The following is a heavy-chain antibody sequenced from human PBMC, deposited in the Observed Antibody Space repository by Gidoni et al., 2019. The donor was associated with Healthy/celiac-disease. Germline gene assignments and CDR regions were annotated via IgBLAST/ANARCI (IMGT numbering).Heavy chain of an antibody. D-gene: IGHD4-17*01. CDR1: GFTVSSNY. CDR2: IYSGGST. V-gene: IGHV3-66*01. CDR3: AREPQTTPFYYYGMDV. Sequence: EVQLVESGGGLVQPGGSLRLSCAASGFTVSSNYMSWVRQAPGKGLEWVSVIYSGGSTYYADSVKGRFTISRDNSKNTLYLQMNSLRAEDTAVYYCAREPQTTPFYYYGMDVWGQGTTVTVSS. J-gene: IGHJ6*02.